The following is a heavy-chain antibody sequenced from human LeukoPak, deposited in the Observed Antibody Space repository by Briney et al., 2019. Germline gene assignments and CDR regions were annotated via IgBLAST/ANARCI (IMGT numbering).Heavy chain of an antibody. CDR3: ARTTGVVPAAIGWFDP. CDR1: GGSISSYY. D-gene: IGHD2-2*01. J-gene: IGHJ5*02. Sequence: SETLSLTCTVSGGSISSYYWSWIRQPPGKGLEWIGYIYYSGSTYYNPSLKSRVTISVDTSKNQFSLKLSSVTAADTAVYYCARTTGVVPAAIGWFDPWGQGTLVTVSS. V-gene: IGHV4-59*08. CDR2: IYYSGST.